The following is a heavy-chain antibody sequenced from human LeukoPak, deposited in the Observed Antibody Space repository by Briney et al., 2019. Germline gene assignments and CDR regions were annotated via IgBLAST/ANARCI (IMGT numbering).Heavy chain of an antibody. J-gene: IGHJ4*02. Sequence: GGSLRLSCAASGFTFSNAWMSWVRQAPGKGLEWVGRIKSKTDGGTTDYAAPVKGRFTISRDDSKNTLYLQMNSLKTEDTAVYYCTTGGNVDIVATIVRGEDYWGQGTLVTVSS. D-gene: IGHD5-12*01. CDR1: GFTFSNAW. V-gene: IGHV3-15*01. CDR3: TTGGNVDIVATIVRGEDY. CDR2: IKSKTDGGTT.